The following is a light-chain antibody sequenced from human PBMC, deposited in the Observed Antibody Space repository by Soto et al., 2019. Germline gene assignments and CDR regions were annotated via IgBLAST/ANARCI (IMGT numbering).Light chain of an antibody. J-gene: IGLJ3*02. CDR1: SSDVGGYNY. Sequence: QSALTQPASVSGSPGQSITISCTGTSSDVGGYNYVSWYQQHPGKAPKLMIYEVSNRPSGVSNRYSGSKSGNTASLTISGLQAADEADEYCSSDTSSITHNWVLGGGTQLTVL. CDR2: EVS. V-gene: IGLV2-14*01. CDR3: SSDTSSITHNWV.